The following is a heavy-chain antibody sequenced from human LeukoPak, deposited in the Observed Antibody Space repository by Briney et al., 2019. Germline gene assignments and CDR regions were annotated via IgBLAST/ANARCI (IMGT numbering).Heavy chain of an antibody. J-gene: IGHJ5*02. Sequence: PSATLALTCNVSGGSVSSNSNYWSWIRQPPGKGLVWIGYNSYFGSASYNPSLKSRVTISVDTSKNQFSLKLSSVTAADTAVYYCARDTPGGYDFWWFDPWGQGTLVTVSS. CDR1: GGSVSSNSNY. CDR3: ARDTPGGYDFWWFDP. V-gene: IGHV4-61*01. D-gene: IGHD5-12*01. CDR2: NSYFGSA.